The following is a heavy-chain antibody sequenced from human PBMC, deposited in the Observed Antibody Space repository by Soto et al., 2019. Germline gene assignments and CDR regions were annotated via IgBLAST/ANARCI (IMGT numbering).Heavy chain of an antibody. CDR1: GFTFSSYV. Sequence: GGSLRLSCAASGFTFSSYVMTWVRQAPGKGLEWVSAISANGGSTYYADSVKGRFTISRDNPKNTLYLQMNSLRAEDTAVYYCARDSPTENWFDPWGQGTLVTVSS. D-gene: IGHD4-17*01. CDR3: ARDSPTENWFDP. V-gene: IGHV3-23*01. J-gene: IGHJ5*02. CDR2: ISANGGST.